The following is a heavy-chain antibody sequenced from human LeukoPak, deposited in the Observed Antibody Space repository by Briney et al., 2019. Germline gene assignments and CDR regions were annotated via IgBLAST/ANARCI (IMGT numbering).Heavy chain of an antibody. V-gene: IGHV1-24*01. J-gene: IGHJ6*02. CDR3: ARDPYLPYREDYYYYGMDV. CDR2: FDPEDGET. Sequence: ASVKVSCKVSGYTLTELSMHWVRQAPGKGLEWMGGFDPEDGETIYAQKFQGRVTMTEDTSTDTAYMELSSLRSEDTAVYYCARDPYLPYREDYYYYGMDVWGQGTTVTVSS. CDR1: GYTLTELS. D-gene: IGHD1-14*01.